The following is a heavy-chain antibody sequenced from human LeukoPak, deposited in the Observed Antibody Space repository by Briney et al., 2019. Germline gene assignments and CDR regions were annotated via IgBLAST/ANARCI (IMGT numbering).Heavy chain of an antibody. CDR1: GFTFSSYS. V-gene: IGHV3-48*01. CDR3: ARALGGPDYYYYYMDV. Sequence: GGSLRLSCAASGFTFSSYSMNWVRQAPGKGLEWVSYISSSSSTIYYADSVKGRFTISRDNAKNPLYLQMNSLRAEDTAVYYCARALGGPDYYYYYMDVWGKGTTVTVSS. D-gene: IGHD3-16*01. J-gene: IGHJ6*03. CDR2: ISSSSSTI.